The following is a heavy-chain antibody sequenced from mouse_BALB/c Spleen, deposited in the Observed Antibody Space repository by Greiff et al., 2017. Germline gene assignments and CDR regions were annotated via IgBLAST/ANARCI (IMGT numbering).Heavy chain of an antibody. CDR3: ARYPSYYRYDGGYYYAMDY. V-gene: IGHV3-8*02. J-gene: IGHJ4*01. CDR2: ISYSGST. Sequence: EVQLQQSGPSLVKPSQTLSLTCSVTGDSITSGYWNWIRKFPGNKLEYMGYISYSGSTYYNPSLKSRISITRDTSKNQYYLQLNSVTTEDTATYYCARYPSYYRYDGGYYYAMDYWGQGTSVTVSS. D-gene: IGHD2-14*01. CDR1: GDSITSGY.